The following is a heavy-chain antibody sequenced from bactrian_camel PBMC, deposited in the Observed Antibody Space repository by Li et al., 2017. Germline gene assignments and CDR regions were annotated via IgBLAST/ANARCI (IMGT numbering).Heavy chain of an antibody. V-gene: IGHV3S53*01. J-gene: IGHJ4*01. D-gene: IGHD5*01. CDR2: IDSDGST. Sequence: QVQLVESGGGSVQAGGSLRLSCVSGYTYSSLDMGWFRQAPGKEREGVAAIDSDGSTTYAESVKGRFIISRDNEENTVYLQMNRLQPEDTGVYYCANVPPTSLAVGLGARGQGTQVTVS. CDR1: GYTYSSLD.